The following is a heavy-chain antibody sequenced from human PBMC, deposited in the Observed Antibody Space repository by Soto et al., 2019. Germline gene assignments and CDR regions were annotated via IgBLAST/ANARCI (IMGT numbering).Heavy chain of an antibody. CDR1: GYTFTSYY. CDR2: INPSGGST. CDR3: ARDMVVRYGSGSYYIDY. D-gene: IGHD3-10*01. Sequence: ASVKVSCKASGYTFTSYYMHWVRQAPGQGLEWMGIINPSGGSTSYAQKFQGRVTMTRDTSTSTVYMELSSLRSEDTAVYYCARDMVVRYGSGSYYIDYWGQGTLVTVSS. J-gene: IGHJ4*02. V-gene: IGHV1-46*01.